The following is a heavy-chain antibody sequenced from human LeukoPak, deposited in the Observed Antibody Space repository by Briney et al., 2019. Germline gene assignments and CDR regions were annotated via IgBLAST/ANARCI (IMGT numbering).Heavy chain of an antibody. V-gene: IGHV1-69*02. D-gene: IGHD3-3*01. Sequence: ASVKVSCKASGGTSISYTISWVRQAPGQGLEWMGRIIPILGIANYAQKFQGRVTITADKSTSTAYMELSSLRSEDTAVYCCARVSLANPYYDFWSGYYSGEFDYWGQGTLVTVSS. CDR1: GGTSISYT. CDR2: IIPILGIA. CDR3: ARVSLANPYYDFWSGYYSGEFDY. J-gene: IGHJ4*02.